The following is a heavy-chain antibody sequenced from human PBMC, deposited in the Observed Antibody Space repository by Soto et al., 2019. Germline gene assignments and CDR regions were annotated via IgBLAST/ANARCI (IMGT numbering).Heavy chain of an antibody. V-gene: IGHV3-21*02. CDR3: ARDPPLSVLVVVATDDF. CDR1: GFTFTNHN. CDR2: ISSSSSFR. D-gene: IGHD2-21*01. Sequence: EVQLVESGGGLVKPGGSLRLSCAASGFTFTNHNMNWVRQAPGKGLEWGSSISSSSSFRNYADSVKGRFSISRDNDKNLVYLQMDSLRDEDTAVYYCARDPPLSVLVVVATDDFWGQGTLVTVSS. J-gene: IGHJ4*02.